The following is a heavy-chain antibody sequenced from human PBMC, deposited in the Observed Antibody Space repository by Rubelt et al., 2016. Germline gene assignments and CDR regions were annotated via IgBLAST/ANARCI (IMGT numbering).Heavy chain of an antibody. CDR2: TQYSGST. Sequence: QLQLQESGPGLVKPSETLSLTCTVSGASISSRSYFWGWIRQPPGKGLEWIGSTQYSGSTYYNAVLKSRATISVDTSKSRFSLKWSSVTAADTAVYYCARRYDSSGYYSLLYGMDVWGQGTTVTVSS. CDR3: ARRYDSSGYYSLLYGMDV. D-gene: IGHD3-22*01. V-gene: IGHV4-39*01. CDR1: GASISSRSYF. J-gene: IGHJ6*02.